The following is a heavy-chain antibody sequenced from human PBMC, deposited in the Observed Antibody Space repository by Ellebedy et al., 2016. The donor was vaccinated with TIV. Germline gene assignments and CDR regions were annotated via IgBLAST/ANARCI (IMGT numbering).Heavy chain of an antibody. Sequence: ASVKVSXKTSGYTLSNMGVSWVRLAPGRGLEWMGWISGYNGNTKYTQKLQGRVTMTADTSTSTAYMELRSLTSDATAVYYCTTDPVYGGNAVLNHWGQGTLVSVSS. J-gene: IGHJ4*02. CDR3: TTDPVYGGNAVLNH. CDR2: ISGYNGNT. V-gene: IGHV1-18*01. D-gene: IGHD4-23*01. CDR1: GYTLSNMG.